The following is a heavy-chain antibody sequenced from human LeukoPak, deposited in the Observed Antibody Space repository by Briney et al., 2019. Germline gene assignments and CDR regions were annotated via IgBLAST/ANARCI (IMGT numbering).Heavy chain of an antibody. V-gene: IGHV7-4-1*02. CDR3: ARLSNDYDSSGYHIDH. CDR1: GYTFTSYA. Sequence: ASVKVSCKASGYTFTSYAMNWVRQAPGQGLEWMGWINTNTGNPTYAQGFTGRFVFSLDTPVSTAYLQISSLKAEDTAVYYCARLSNDYDSSGYHIDHWGQGTLVTVSS. J-gene: IGHJ4*02. D-gene: IGHD3-22*01. CDR2: INTNTGNP.